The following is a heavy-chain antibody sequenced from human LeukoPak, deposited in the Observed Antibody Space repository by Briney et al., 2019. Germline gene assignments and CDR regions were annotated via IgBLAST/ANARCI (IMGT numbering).Heavy chain of an antibody. CDR1: GGSFSGYY. J-gene: IGHJ4*02. D-gene: IGHD3-22*01. CDR3: ARHRGYYDSSGYLKVYYFDY. Sequence: SETLSPTCAVYGGSFSGYYWGWIRQPPGKGLEWIGIIYYSGSTYYSSSLKSRVSISVDTSKNQFSLKLSSVTAADTAIYYCARHRGYYDSSGYLKVYYFDYWGQGTLVTVSS. CDR2: IYYSGST. V-gene: IGHV4-39*01.